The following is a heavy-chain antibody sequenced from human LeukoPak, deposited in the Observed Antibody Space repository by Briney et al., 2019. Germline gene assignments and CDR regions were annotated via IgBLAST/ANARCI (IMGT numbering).Heavy chain of an antibody. CDR2: ISWNSDII. CDR1: GFTFDDYA. Sequence: SLRLSCAASGFTFDDYAMHWVRQAPGKGLEWVSGISWNSDIIGYADSVKGRFTISRDNAKNSLYLQMNSLRAEDTALYYCAKDKGAVAFDAFDIWGQGTMVTVSS. D-gene: IGHD6-19*01. CDR3: AKDKGAVAFDAFDI. J-gene: IGHJ3*02. V-gene: IGHV3-9*01.